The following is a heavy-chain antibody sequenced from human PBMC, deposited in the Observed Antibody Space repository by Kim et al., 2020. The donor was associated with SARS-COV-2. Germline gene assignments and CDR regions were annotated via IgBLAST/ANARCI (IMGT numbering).Heavy chain of an antibody. CDR1: GFTFSNYA. Sequence: GGSLRLSCSASGFTFSNYAMHWVRQAPGKGLEYVSGISSNGGSTYYADSVKDRFIISRDNSKNTLYLQMSSLSSEDTAGYYCVKERTNGWYDFDYWGQGTLVTVSS. V-gene: IGHV3-64D*06. CDR2: ISSNGGST. CDR3: VKERTNGWYDFDY. D-gene: IGHD6-19*01. J-gene: IGHJ4*02.